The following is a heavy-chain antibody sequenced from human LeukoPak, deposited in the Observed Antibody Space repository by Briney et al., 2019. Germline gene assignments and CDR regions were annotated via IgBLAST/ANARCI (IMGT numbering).Heavy chain of an antibody. CDR3: AHYYRYSGYWSLDAFDI. V-gene: IGHV3-23*01. CDR1: GFTFRSSA. Sequence: GGSLRLSCAASGFTFRSSAMSWVRQTPGKGLEWVSSISYNGASTYYANSVKGRFTISRDNSKNTLYLQMNSLRAEDTAIYFCAHYYRYSGYWSLDAFDIWGQGTMVTVSS. D-gene: IGHD3-22*01. CDR2: ISYNGAST. J-gene: IGHJ3*02.